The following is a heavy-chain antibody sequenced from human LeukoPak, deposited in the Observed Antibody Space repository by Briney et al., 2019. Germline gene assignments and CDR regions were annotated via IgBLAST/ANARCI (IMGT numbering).Heavy chain of an antibody. CDR2: ISSSSSYI. CDR3: ARDEDRWFDP. J-gene: IGHJ5*02. V-gene: IGHV3-21*01. Sequence: GGSLRVSCAASGFTFSSYSMNWVRQAPGKGLEWVSSISSSSSYIYYADSVKGRFTISRDNAKNSLYLQMNSLRAEDTAVYYCARDEDRWFDPWGQGTLVTVSS. CDR1: GFTFSSYS.